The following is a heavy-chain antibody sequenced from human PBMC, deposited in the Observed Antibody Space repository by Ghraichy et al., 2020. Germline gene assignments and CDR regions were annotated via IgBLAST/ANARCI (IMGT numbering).Heavy chain of an antibody. V-gene: IGHV3-21*01. CDR1: GLTFSSSS. CDR2: ISSGSFSI. CDR3: VRDWAGGGSAYYFDF. J-gene: IGHJ4*02. Sequence: LSLTCAASGLTFSSSSFNWVRQAPGKGLEWVSTISSGSFSIYYADSVKGRFTISRDNAKNSLYLQLNSLRAEDTAVYFCVRDWAGGGSAYYFDFWGQGTLVTVSS. D-gene: IGHD6-19*01.